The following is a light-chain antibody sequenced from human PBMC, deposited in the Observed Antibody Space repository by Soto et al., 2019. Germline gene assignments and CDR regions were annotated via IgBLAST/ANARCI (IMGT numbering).Light chain of an antibody. J-gene: IGKJ5*01. CDR2: GAS. Sequence: EIVLSQSPGTLSLYPGERATLSCRASQSVRSNFLAWYQQKPGQAPRLLIYGASNRVTGIPDRFSGSGSGTDFTLTISSLEPEDFAVYYCQQRSNWPPITFGQGTRLEIK. CDR1: QSVRSNF. CDR3: QQRSNWPPIT. V-gene: IGKV3D-20*02.